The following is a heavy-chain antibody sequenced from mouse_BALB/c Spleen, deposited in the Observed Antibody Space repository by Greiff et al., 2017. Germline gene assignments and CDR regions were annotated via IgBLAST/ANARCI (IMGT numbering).Heavy chain of an antibody. CDR3: ARGPSMTTVVARCFDV. CDR1: GFTFSSYA. CDR2: ISSGGST. V-gene: IGHV5-6-5*01. Sequence: DVMLVESGGGLVKPGGSLKLSCAASGFTFSSYAMSWVRQTPEKRLEWVASISSGGSTYYPDSVKGRFTISRDNARNILYLQMSSLRSEDTAMYYCARGPSMTTVVARCFDVWGAGTTVTVSS. J-gene: IGHJ1*01. D-gene: IGHD1-1*01.